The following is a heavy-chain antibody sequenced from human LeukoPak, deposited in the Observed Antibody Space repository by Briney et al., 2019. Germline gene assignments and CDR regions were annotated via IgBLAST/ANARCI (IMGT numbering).Heavy chain of an antibody. J-gene: IGHJ1*01. CDR1: GGSISSYY. Sequence: NPSETLSLTCTVSGGSISSYYWSWIRQPPGKGLEWIGYIYYSGSTNYNPSLKSRVTISVDTSKNQFSLKLSSVTAADTAVYYCARGAGARGFAFQHWGQGTLVTVSS. V-gene: IGHV4-59*08. D-gene: IGHD3-10*01. CDR2: IYYSGST. CDR3: ARGAGARGFAFQH.